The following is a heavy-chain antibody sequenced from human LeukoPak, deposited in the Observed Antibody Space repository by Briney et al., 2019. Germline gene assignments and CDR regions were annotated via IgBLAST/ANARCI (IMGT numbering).Heavy chain of an antibody. J-gene: IGHJ4*02. CDR2: ISYDGSNK. CDR1: GFTFSSYG. CDR3: VDGAEHNY. D-gene: IGHD4-17*01. V-gene: IGHV3-30*03. Sequence: GTSLRLSCVASGFTFSSYGMHWVRQAPGKGLEWVAVISYDGSNKYYADSVKGRFTISRDNSKNTLYLQMNSLRAEDTAVYYCVDGAEHNYWGQGTLVTVSS.